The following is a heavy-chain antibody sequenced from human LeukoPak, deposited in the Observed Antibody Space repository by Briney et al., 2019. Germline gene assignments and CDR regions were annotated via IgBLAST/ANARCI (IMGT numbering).Heavy chain of an antibody. CDR1: GVSLISSTYY. J-gene: IGHJ4*02. Sequence: SETLSLTCAVSGVSLISSTYYWGWIRQPPGKGLEWIGSLYYSGATYYNPSLQSRVTISVDTSKNQFSLKVTSVTTADAAVYYCARVSGEYYGSSGYPDYWGQGTLVAVSS. D-gene: IGHD3-22*01. CDR3: ARVSGEYYGSSGYPDY. V-gene: IGHV4-39*07. CDR2: LYYSGAT.